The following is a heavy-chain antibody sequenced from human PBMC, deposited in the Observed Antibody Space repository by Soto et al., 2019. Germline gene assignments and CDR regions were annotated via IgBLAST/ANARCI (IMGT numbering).Heavy chain of an antibody. D-gene: IGHD5-12*01. Sequence: QVQLVQSGAEVKKPGSSVKVSCKASGGTFSSYAISWVRQAPGQGLEWMGGVIPIFGTANYAQKFQGSVTISADESTSTAYMELSSLRSEDTAVSYCARSSEEMATISQFDCWGQGTLVTVSS. CDR3: ARSSEEMATISQFDC. CDR2: VIPIFGTA. V-gene: IGHV1-69*01. J-gene: IGHJ4*02. CDR1: GGTFSSYA.